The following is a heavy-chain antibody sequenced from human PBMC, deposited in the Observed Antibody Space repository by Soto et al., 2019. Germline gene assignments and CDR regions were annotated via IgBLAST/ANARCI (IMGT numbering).Heavy chain of an antibody. CDR2: ISSNGGST. J-gene: IGHJ6*02. Sequence: GGSLRLSCSASGFTFSSYAMHWVRQAPGKGLEYVSAISSNGGSTYYADSVKGRFTISRDNSKNTLYLQMSSLRAEDTAVYYCVKDLDLGAFEWELPPSDYYYGMDVWGQGTTVTVSS. D-gene: IGHD1-26*01. CDR3: VKDLDLGAFEWELPPSDYYYGMDV. CDR1: GFTFSSYA. V-gene: IGHV3-64D*08.